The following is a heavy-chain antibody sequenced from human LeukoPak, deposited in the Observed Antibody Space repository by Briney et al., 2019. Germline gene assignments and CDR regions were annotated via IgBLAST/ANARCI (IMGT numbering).Heavy chain of an antibody. Sequence: SETLSLTCTVSGGSISSSSYYWSWIRQPPGKGLEWIGSIYYSGSAYYNPSLKSRVTISVDTSKNQCSLKLSSVTAADTAVYYCARRLAGTEDYWGQGTLVTVSS. CDR2: IYYSGSA. D-gene: IGHD6-13*01. CDR1: GGSISSSSYY. V-gene: IGHV4-39*01. CDR3: ARRLAGTEDY. J-gene: IGHJ4*02.